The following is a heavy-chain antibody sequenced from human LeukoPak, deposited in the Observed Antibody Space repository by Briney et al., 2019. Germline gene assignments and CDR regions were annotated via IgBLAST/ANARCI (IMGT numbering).Heavy chain of an antibody. D-gene: IGHD3-3*01. J-gene: IGHJ4*02. CDR3: ARGGYDFWSGYPLDY. CDR1: GGFFSGYS. Sequence: PSETLSLTCAVYGGFFSGYSWSWIPQPPGKGLEWIGEINHSGSTNYTPSLNSRVTISVDPSKIQFSLKLSSVTAADTAVYNCARGGYDFWSGYPLDYWGQGTLVTVSS. V-gene: IGHV4-34*01. CDR2: INHSGST.